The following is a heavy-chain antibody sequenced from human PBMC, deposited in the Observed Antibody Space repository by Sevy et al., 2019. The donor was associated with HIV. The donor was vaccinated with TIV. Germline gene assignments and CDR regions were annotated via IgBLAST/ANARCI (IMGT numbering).Heavy chain of an antibody. CDR1: GLTVTSNY. CDR2: FYNGDST. V-gene: IGHV3-53*01. Sequence: GGSLRLSCAATGLTVTSNYMSWIRQGPGKGLEWVSGFYNGDSTQYADSVKGRFTISRDKSNNTLYLQMDSLRAEDTAVDYCTREAGSSSFDYWGQRTLVTVSS. J-gene: IGHJ4*02. D-gene: IGHD6-13*01. CDR3: TREAGSSSFDY.